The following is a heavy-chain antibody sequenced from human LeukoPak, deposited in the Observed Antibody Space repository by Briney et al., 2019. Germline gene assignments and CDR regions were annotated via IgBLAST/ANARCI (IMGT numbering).Heavy chain of an antibody. J-gene: IGHJ4*02. CDR2: IYSGGST. Sequence: PGGSLRLSCAASGFTVSSNYMSWVRQAPGKGLEWVSVIYSGGSTYYADSVKGRFTISRDKSKNTLYLQMNSLRAEDTAVYYCATDYSSGWYYFFNYWGQGTLVTVSS. D-gene: IGHD6-19*01. CDR3: ATDYSSGWYYFFNY. CDR1: GFTVSSNY. V-gene: IGHV3-53*01.